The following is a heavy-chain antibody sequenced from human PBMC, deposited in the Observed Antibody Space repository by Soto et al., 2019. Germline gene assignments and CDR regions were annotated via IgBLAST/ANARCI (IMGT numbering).Heavy chain of an antibody. D-gene: IGHD3-10*01. CDR1: GFTFSSYA. Sequence: EVQLLESGGGLVQPGGSLRLSCAASGFTFSSYAMSWVRQAPGKGLEWVSAISGSGGSTYYADSVKGRFTISRDNSKNTLYLQMNSLRAEDTAVYYCAKDQGGYGSGSGSGGDYWGQGTLVTVSS. V-gene: IGHV3-23*01. CDR2: ISGSGGST. CDR3: AKDQGGYGSGSGSGGDY. J-gene: IGHJ4*02.